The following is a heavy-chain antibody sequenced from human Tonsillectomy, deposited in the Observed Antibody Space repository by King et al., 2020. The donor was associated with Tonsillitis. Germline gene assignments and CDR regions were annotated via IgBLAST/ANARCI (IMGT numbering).Heavy chain of an antibody. CDR2: ISYDGSDK. J-gene: IGHJ4*02. V-gene: IGHV3-30*03. CDR1: GFPFSSFG. D-gene: IGHD2-21*02. Sequence: VQLVESGGGVVQPGKSLRLSCTASGFPFSSFGMHWVRQAPGKGLEWVAVISYDGSDKYYADSVKGRFTISRDNSKNTLYWQLKSLRAENTAVYYCASPYYGGDCYDDYFDYWGQGTLVTVSS. CDR3: ASPYYGGDCYDDYFDY.